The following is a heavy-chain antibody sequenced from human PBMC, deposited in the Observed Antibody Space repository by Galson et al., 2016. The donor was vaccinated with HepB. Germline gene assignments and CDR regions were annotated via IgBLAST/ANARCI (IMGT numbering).Heavy chain of an antibody. J-gene: IGHJ3*02. CDR2: IWYDGSNK. Sequence: SLRLSCAASGFIFSTYGMHWVRQAPGKGLEWVALIWYDGSNKHYADSVKGRFTISRDNCKNTLYLQMNSLRAEDTAVYYCAREGHIAAPVLDIWGQGTLVTVSS. CDR3: AREGHIAAPVLDI. V-gene: IGHV3-33*01. D-gene: IGHD6-13*01. CDR1: GFIFSTYG.